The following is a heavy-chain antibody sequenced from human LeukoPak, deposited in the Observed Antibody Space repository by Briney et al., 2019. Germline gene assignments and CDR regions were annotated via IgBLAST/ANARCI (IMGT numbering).Heavy chain of an antibody. CDR3: ARGGHYGLDY. D-gene: IGHD3-10*01. J-gene: IGHJ4*02. Sequence: SETLSLTCIVSGGSISGHYWSWIRQHPGMGLEWIGYIYNSDSGSTNYNPSLKGRVTISVDTSKNQFSLKLSSVTAADTAVYYCARGGHYGLDYWGQGTLVTVSP. V-gene: IGHV4-59*11. CDR1: GGSISGHY. CDR2: IYNSDSGST.